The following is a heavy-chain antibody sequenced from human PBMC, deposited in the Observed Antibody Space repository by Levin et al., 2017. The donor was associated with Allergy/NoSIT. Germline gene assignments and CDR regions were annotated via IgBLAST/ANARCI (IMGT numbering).Heavy chain of an antibody. CDR2: ISGSGGST. CDR3: AKNRFDCGVTTCYFFDY. Sequence: QSGGSLRLSCAASGFTFGSCAMSWVRQAPGKGLEWVSTISGSGGSTYYADSVKGRFTISRDNSKTSLYLQMNNLRAEDAALYHCAKNRFDCGVTTCYFFDYWGQGTLVTVSS. J-gene: IGHJ4*02. V-gene: IGHV3-23*01. D-gene: IGHD2-21*01. CDR1: GFTFGSCA.